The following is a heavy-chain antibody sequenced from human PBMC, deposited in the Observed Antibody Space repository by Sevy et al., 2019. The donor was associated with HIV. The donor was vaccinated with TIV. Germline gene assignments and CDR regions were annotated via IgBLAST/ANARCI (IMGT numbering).Heavy chain of an antibody. Sequence: SEILSLTCAVYGGSFSGYYWTWIRQPPGKGLEWIGEINHSGSTNYNPSLKSRVTISVDTSKNQFSLKLSSVTAADTAVYYCARWDDYSALDYWGHGTLVTVSS. CDR2: INHSGST. V-gene: IGHV4-34*01. CDR3: ARWDDYSALDY. CDR1: GGSFSGYY. J-gene: IGHJ4*01. D-gene: IGHD4-4*01.